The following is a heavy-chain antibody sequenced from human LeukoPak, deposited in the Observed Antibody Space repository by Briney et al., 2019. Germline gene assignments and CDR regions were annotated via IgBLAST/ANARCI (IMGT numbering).Heavy chain of an antibody. J-gene: IGHJ6*03. CDR2: ISGSRGST. CDR3: ARDAQRYQTWYYYYYYMDV. Sequence: PGGSLRLSCAASGFTFSSYAMSWVRQAPGKGLEWVSAISGSRGSTYYADSVKGRFTISRDNSKNTLYLQMNSLRAEDTAVYYCARDAQRYQTWYYYYYYMDVWGKGTTVTVSS. D-gene: IGHD2-2*01. V-gene: IGHV3-23*01. CDR1: GFTFSSYA.